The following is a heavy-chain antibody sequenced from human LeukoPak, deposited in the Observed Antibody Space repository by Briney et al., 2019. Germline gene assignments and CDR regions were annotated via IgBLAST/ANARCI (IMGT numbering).Heavy chain of an antibody. Sequence: QPGGSLRLSCAASGFTFSSYGMHWVRQAPGKGLEWVAVIWYDGSNKYYADSVKGRFTISRDNSKNTLYLQMNSLRAEDTAVYYCATQPQAAAVDGMDVWGQGTTVTVSS. CDR3: ATQPQAAAVDGMDV. D-gene: IGHD6-13*01. V-gene: IGHV3-30*02. CDR1: GFTFSSYG. J-gene: IGHJ6*02. CDR2: IWYDGSNK.